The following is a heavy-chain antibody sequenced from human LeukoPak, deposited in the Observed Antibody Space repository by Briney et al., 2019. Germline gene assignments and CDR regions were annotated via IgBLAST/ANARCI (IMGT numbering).Heavy chain of an antibody. CDR2: MDLDGREK. CDR3: VREDRSCYYH. CDR1: EFSFSSYW. D-gene: IGHD2-15*01. V-gene: IGHV3-7*03. J-gene: IGHJ4*02. Sequence: GGSLRLSCVASEFSFSSYWMAWVRQTPGKGLEWVANMDLDGREKYYVDSVKGRFTISRDNAKNSLYLQLSSLRGEDTAVYYCVREDRSCYYHWGQGTLVTVSS.